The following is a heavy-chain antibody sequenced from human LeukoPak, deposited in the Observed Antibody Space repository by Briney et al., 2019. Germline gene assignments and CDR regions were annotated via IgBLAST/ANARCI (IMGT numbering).Heavy chain of an antibody. Sequence: ASVKVSCKASGYTFIDYWIHWVRQAPGQGLEWMGRININSGGKNYAQKFQGRVTMTRATSISTAYMELSRLRFDDTAVYYCARDRDGGVGTIDYWGQGTLVPVSS. CDR3: ARDRDGGVGTIDY. V-gene: IGHV1-2*06. J-gene: IGHJ4*02. D-gene: IGHD3-3*01. CDR2: ININSGGK. CDR1: GYTFIDYW.